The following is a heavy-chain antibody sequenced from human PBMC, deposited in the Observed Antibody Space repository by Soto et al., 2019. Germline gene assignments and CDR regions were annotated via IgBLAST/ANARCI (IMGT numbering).Heavy chain of an antibody. CDR2: MDGGGTA. CDR3: ATDFDPLEPLSQVFHGLNV. D-gene: IGHD3-9*01. V-gene: IGHV3-53*01. Sequence: LRLSCNDSGFTVSSRYMSWVRQAPGMGLEWVVDMDGGGTAHYAGSVKGRVTTAKDNPNILSYLQKHTLEAEDKALYYCATDFDPLEPLSQVFHGLNVWGQGTPVTVSS. CDR1: GFTVSSRY. J-gene: IGHJ6*02.